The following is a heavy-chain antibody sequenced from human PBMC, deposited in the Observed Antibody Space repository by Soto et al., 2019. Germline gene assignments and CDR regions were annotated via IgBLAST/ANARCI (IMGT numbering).Heavy chain of an antibody. Sequence: EVQLVESGGGLVQPGGSLRLSCAAPGFTFSSYSMNWVRQAPGKGLEWVSYISSSSSTIYYADSVKGRFTISRDNAKNSLYLQMNSLRDEDTAVYYCARENYGDYLNWFDPWGQGTLVTVSS. CDR1: GFTFSSYS. D-gene: IGHD4-17*01. CDR3: ARENYGDYLNWFDP. V-gene: IGHV3-48*02. CDR2: ISSSSSTI. J-gene: IGHJ5*02.